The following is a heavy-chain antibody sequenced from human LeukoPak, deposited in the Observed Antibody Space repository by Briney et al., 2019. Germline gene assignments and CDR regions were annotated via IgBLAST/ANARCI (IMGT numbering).Heavy chain of an antibody. CDR1: GFTFSSYG. D-gene: IGHD2-2*01. CDR2: IWYDGSNK. Sequence: PGRSLRLSCAASGFTFSSYGMHWVRQAPGKGLEWVAVIWYDGSNKYYADSVKGRFTISRDNSKSTLYLQMNSLRAEDTAVYYCASTGRYCTSTSCSNYFHYWGQGTLVTVSS. J-gene: IGHJ4*02. V-gene: IGHV3-33*01. CDR3: ASTGRYCTSTSCSNYFHY.